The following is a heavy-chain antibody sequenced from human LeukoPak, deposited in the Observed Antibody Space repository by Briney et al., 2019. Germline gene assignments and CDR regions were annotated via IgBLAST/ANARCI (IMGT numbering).Heavy chain of an antibody. Sequence: GGSLRLSCAASGFTFSSYSMNWVRQAPGKGLEWVSYISSSSSTIHYADSVKGRFTISRDNAKNSLYLQMNSLRDEDTAVYYCARGGYGDYDGGAGNDYWGQGTLVTVSS. CDR3: ARGGYGDYDGGAGNDY. J-gene: IGHJ4*02. CDR1: GFTFSSYS. V-gene: IGHV3-48*02. D-gene: IGHD4-17*01. CDR2: ISSSSSTI.